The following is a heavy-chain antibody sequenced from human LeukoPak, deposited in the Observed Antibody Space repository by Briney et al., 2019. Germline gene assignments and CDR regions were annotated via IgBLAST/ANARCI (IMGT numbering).Heavy chain of an antibody. CDR2: ISAYNGNT. CDR1: GYTFTSYG. D-gene: IGHD6-19*01. J-gene: IGHJ6*02. CDR3: ARIRRSVTGPHGMDV. Sequence: ASVKVSCKASGYTFTSYGISWVRQAPGQGLEWMGWISAYNGNTNYAQKLQGRVTMTTDTSTSTAYMELRSLISDDTAVYYCARIRRSVTGPHGMDVWRQGTTVTVSS. V-gene: IGHV1-18*01.